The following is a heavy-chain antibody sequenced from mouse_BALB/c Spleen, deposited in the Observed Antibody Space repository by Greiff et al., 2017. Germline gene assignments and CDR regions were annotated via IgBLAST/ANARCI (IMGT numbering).Heavy chain of an antibody. D-gene: IGHD1-1*01. V-gene: IGHV3-2*02. CDR1: GYSITSDYA. Sequence: EVKLQESGPGLVKPSQSLSLTCTVTGYSITSDYAWNWIRQFPGNKLEWMGYISYSGSTSYNPSLKSRISITRDTSKNQFFLQLNSVTTEDTATYYCAREKDYYGTSYFDYWGQGTTLTVSS. CDR3: AREKDYYGTSYFDY. J-gene: IGHJ2*01. CDR2: ISYSGST.